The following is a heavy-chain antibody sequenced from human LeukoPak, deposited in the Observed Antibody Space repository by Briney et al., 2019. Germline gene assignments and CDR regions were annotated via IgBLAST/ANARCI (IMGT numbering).Heavy chain of an antibody. D-gene: IGHD1-26*01. CDR2: VYYSGST. Sequence: SETLSLTCTVSGGSVSSGSYYWSWIRQPPGKGLEWIGYVYYSGSTNYNPSLKGRVTISVDTSKNQFSLKLNSVTAADTAVYYCAREAPGGGSDIKVFDYWGQGTLVTVSS. J-gene: IGHJ4*02. CDR1: GGSVSSGSYY. CDR3: AREAPGGGSDIKVFDY. V-gene: IGHV4-61*01.